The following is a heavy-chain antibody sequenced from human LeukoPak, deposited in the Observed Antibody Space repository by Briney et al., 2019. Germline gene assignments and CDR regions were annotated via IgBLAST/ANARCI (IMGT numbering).Heavy chain of an antibody. J-gene: IGHJ2*01. Sequence: GATVKISCKASGYTFTDYYMHWVPQAPGKGLEWMGRVDPEDGETIYAEKFQGRVTITADTSTDTAYMELSSLRSEDTAVYYCATGVEVVPAAKEGVEPSYWYFDLWGRGTLVTVSS. V-gene: IGHV1-69-2*01. CDR1: GYTFTDYY. D-gene: IGHD2-2*01. CDR3: ATGVEVVPAAKEGVEPSYWYFDL. CDR2: VDPEDGET.